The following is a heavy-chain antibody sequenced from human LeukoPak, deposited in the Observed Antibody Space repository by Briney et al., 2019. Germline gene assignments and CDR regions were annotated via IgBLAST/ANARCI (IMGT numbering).Heavy chain of an antibody. Sequence: SETLSLTCSVSGGSITSYYWSWIRQPPGKGLEWIGYISYSGSTNYNPSLKSRVSISIDTSKNQFSLKLSSVTAADTAVYYCASGGYCSSGICYPNWFDPWGQGTLVTVSS. J-gene: IGHJ5*02. CDR3: ASGGYCSSGICYPNWFDP. V-gene: IGHV4-59*01. CDR2: ISYSGST. CDR1: GGSITSYY. D-gene: IGHD2-15*01.